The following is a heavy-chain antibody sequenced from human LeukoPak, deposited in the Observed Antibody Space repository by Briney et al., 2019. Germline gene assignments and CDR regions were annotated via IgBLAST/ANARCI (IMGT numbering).Heavy chain of an antibody. CDR2: IGTTGDT. J-gene: IGHJ4*02. Sequence: GGSLGLSCEASGFTFSGYDMHWVRQATGKGLEWVSAIGTTGDTYYSDSVRGRFTISRENAKNSLDLQMNGLRAGDTAVYYCARSPSYSSSWYALDSWGQGTLVTVSS. D-gene: IGHD6-13*01. CDR3: ARSPSYSSSWYALDS. V-gene: IGHV3-13*01. CDR1: GFTFSGYD.